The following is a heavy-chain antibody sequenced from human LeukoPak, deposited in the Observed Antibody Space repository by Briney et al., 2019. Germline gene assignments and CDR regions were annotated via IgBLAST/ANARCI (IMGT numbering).Heavy chain of an antibody. CDR2: IRYGGSNE. D-gene: IGHD3-10*01. V-gene: IGHV3-30*02. J-gene: IGHJ4*02. CDR3: AKPLAGG. Sequence: GGSLRLSCAASGFTFSNYGIHWVRQAPGKGLEWVAFIRYGGSNEYYADSVKGRFTISRDNSKNTLYLQMNSLRAEDTAVYYCAKPLAGGWGQGTLVTVSS. CDR1: GFTFSNYG.